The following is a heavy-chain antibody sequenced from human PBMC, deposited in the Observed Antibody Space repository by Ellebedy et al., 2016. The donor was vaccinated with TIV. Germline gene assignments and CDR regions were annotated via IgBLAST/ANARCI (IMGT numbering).Heavy chain of an antibody. J-gene: IGHJ4*02. D-gene: IGHD5-18*01. V-gene: IGHV4-30-2*01. CDR2: VYTSGKT. CDR1: GGSITSGGYS. CDR3: AKLADGYAQVTLDY. Sequence: MPSETLSLTCGVSGGSITSGGYSWSWIRQAPGKGLEWIGYVYTSGKTNYNPSFKSRVTISVDQSKNQFSLRLGSVTAADTATYYCAKLADGYAQVTLDYWGQGILVTVSS.